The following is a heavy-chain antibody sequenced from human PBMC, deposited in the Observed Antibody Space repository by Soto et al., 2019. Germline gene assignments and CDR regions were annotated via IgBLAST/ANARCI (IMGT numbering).Heavy chain of an antibody. J-gene: IGHJ4*02. CDR1: GGSISSSSYY. V-gene: IGHV4-39*01. Sequence: KPSETLSLTCTVSGGSISSSSYYWGWIRQPPGKGLEWIGSIYYSGSTYYNPSLKSRVTISVDTSKNQFSLKLSSVTAADTAVYYCARQIVLVVAAIQDYFDHWGPGTLVTVSS. D-gene: IGHD2-15*01. CDR2: IYYSGST. CDR3: ARQIVLVVAAIQDYFDH.